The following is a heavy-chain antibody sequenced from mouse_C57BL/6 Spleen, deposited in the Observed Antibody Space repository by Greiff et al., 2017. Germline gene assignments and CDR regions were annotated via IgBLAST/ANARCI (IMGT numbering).Heavy chain of an antibody. CDR3: ARPDYEDWYFDV. V-gene: IGHV5-17*01. CDR2: ISSGSSTI. J-gene: IGHJ1*03. Sequence: EVQGVESGGGLVKPGGSLKLSCAASGFTFSDYGMHWVRQAPEKGLEWVAHISSGSSTIYYADTVKGRFTIARDNAKNTLFLQMTSLRSEDTAMYYCARPDYEDWYFDVWGTGTTVTVSS. CDR1: GFTFSDYG. D-gene: IGHD2-4*01.